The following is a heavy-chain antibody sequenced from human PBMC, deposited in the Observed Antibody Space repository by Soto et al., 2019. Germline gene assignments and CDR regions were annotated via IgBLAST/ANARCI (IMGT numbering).Heavy chain of an antibody. V-gene: IGHV4-31*03. CDR2: IYYGGST. Sequence: PSETLSLTCTVSGGSISSGGYYWSWIRQHPGKGLEWIGYIYYGGSTYYNPSLKSRVTISVDTSKNQFSLKLSSVTAADTAVYYCARAIPVINYYGSGSRLTVGRWFDPWGQGTLVTVSS. J-gene: IGHJ5*02. CDR3: ARAIPVINYYGSGSRLTVGRWFDP. D-gene: IGHD3-10*01. CDR1: GGSISSGGYY.